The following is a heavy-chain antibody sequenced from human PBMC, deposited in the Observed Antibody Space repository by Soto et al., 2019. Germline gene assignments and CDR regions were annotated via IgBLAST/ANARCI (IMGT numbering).Heavy chain of an antibody. V-gene: IGHV3-15*07. J-gene: IGHJ4*02. D-gene: IGHD3-3*01. CDR1: GFTFSNAW. CDR2: IKSKTDGGTT. CDR3: TTDLYYWSGYSHLDY. Sequence: LRLSCAASGFTFSNAWMNWVRQAPGKGLEWVGRIKSKTDGGTTDYAAPVKGRFTISRDDSKNTLYLQMNSLKTEDTAVYYCTTDLYYWSGYSHLDYRGQRTLVTVSA.